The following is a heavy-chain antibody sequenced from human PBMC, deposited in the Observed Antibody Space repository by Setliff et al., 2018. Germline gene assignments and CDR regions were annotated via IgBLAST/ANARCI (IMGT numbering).Heavy chain of an antibody. Sequence: PGESLKISCKGSGYSFTSYWIGRVRQMPGKGLEWMGIIYPGDSDTRYSPSFQGQVTISADKSISTAYLQWSSLKASDTAMYYCARQARGYYYDSSGYYRASPGYYYMDVWGKGTTVTVSS. V-gene: IGHV5-51*01. CDR2: IYPGDSDT. D-gene: IGHD3-22*01. CDR3: ARQARGYYYDSSGYYRASPGYYYMDV. J-gene: IGHJ6*03. CDR1: GYSFTSYW.